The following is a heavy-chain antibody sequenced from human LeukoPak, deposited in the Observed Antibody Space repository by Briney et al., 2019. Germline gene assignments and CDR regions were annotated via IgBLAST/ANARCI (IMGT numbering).Heavy chain of an antibody. Sequence: HPGGSLRLFCAASGFTFSSYAMSWVRQAPGKGLEWVSAISGSGGSTYYADSVKGRFTISRDNSKNTLYLQMNSLRAEDTAVYYCVKDISQWLRVPNFDYWGQGTLVTVSS. CDR1: GFTFSSYA. J-gene: IGHJ4*02. V-gene: IGHV3-23*01. D-gene: IGHD5-12*01. CDR3: VKDISQWLRVPNFDY. CDR2: ISGSGGST.